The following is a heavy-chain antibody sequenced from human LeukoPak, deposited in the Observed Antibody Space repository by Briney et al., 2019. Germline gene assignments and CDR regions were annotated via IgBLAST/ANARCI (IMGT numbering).Heavy chain of an antibody. CDR3: ARVDGGVVSYWYFDL. V-gene: IGHV4-59*01. CDR2: INYSGST. CDR1: GGSISSYY. J-gene: IGHJ2*01. Sequence: SETLSLTCTVSGGSISSYYWSWIRQPPGKGLEWIGYINYSGSTNYNPSLKSRVTISVDTSKNQFSLKLNSVTAADTAVYYCARVDGGVVSYWYFDLWGRGTLVTVSS. D-gene: IGHD3-3*01.